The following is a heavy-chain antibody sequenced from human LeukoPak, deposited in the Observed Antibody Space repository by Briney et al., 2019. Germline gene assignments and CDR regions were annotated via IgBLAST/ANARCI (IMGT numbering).Heavy chain of an antibody. D-gene: IGHD2-2*01. V-gene: IGHV4-4*07. Sequence: PSETLSLTCTVSGGSISSCYWSWIRQPAGKGLEWIGRIYPSGSTNYNPSPKSRVTMSVDTSKNQFSLRLTSVTAADTAVYFCARDGGYCSSTSCYAPYYYYGMDVWGQGTTVTVSS. CDR1: GGSISSCY. CDR2: IYPSGST. CDR3: ARDGGYCSSTSCYAPYYYYGMDV. J-gene: IGHJ6*02.